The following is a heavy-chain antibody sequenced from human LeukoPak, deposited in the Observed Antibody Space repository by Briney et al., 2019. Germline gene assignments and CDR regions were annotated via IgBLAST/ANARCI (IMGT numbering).Heavy chain of an antibody. CDR3: AKDSGAGGGQANWFDP. J-gene: IGHJ5*02. CDR2: ISWNSGSI. Sequence: GGSLRLSCAASGFTFDDYAMHWVRQAPGKGLEWVSGISWNSGSIGYADSVKGRFTISRDNAKNSLYLQMNSLRAEDTALYYCAKDSGAGGGQANWFDPWGQGTLVTVSS. V-gene: IGHV3-9*01. D-gene: IGHD3-16*01. CDR1: GFTFDDYA.